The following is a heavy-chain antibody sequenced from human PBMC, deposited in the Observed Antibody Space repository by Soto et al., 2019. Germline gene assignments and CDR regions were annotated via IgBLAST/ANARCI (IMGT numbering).Heavy chain of an antibody. V-gene: IGHV3-74*01. CDR2: IKTDGTYA. D-gene: IGHD3-22*01. Sequence: EVQLVESGGDLVQPGGSLRLSCAASGFTFSTYWMHWVRQAPGKGLLWVSRIKTDGTYATYADSVKGRFTISRDNAKNTLYLQMNSLRVEDAAVYYCAAGGSGYHANWGQGTLVTVSS. J-gene: IGHJ4*02. CDR3: AAGGSGYHAN. CDR1: GFTFSTYW.